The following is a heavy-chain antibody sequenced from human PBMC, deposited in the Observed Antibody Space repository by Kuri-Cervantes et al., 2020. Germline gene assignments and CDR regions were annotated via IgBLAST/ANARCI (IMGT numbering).Heavy chain of an antibody. V-gene: IGHV3-23*01. CDR1: GFTFSSYA. Sequence: LSLTCAASGFTFSSYAMSWVRQAPGKGLEWVSAISGSGGSTYYADSVKGRFTISRDNSKNTLYLQMNSLRAEDTAVYYCAKDYGSGSYLSDYWGQGTLVTVSS. D-gene: IGHD3-10*01. CDR2: ISGSGGST. J-gene: IGHJ4*02. CDR3: AKDYGSGSYLSDY.